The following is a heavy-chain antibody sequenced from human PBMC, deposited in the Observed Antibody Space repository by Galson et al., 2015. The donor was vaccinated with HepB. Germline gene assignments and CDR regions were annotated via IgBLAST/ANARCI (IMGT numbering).Heavy chain of an antibody. CDR2: IIPILGIA. CDR1: GGTFSSYA. J-gene: IGHJ6*02. CDR3: ARDRGIAAAGPYYYYGMDV. D-gene: IGHD6-13*01. V-gene: IGHV1-69*04. Sequence: SVKVSCKASGGTFSSYAISWVRQAPGQGLEWMGRIIPILGIANYAQKFQGRVTITADKSTSTAYMELSSLRPEDTAVYYCARDRGIAAAGPYYYYGMDVWGQGTTVTVSS.